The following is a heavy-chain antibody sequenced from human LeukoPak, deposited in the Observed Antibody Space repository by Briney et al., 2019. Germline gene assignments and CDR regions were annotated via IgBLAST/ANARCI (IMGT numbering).Heavy chain of an antibody. CDR3: ARHLGYCTSTSCYRVFDY. Sequence: SQTLSLTCSVSGGSISSGDYYWSWIRQPPGKGLEWIACIYYSGSTYYNPSLKSRVTISVDTSKNQFSLKLSSVTAADTAVYYCARHLGYCTSTSCYRVFDYWGQGTLVTVSS. V-gene: IGHV4-30-4*08. CDR1: GGSISSGDYY. CDR2: IYYSGST. J-gene: IGHJ4*02. D-gene: IGHD2-2*01.